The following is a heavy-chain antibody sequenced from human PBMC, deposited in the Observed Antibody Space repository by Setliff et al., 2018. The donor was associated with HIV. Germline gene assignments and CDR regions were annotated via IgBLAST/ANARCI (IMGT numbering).Heavy chain of an antibody. CDR2: INSDGSST. CDR3: ARGHSSSDDGYDGFDI. V-gene: IGHV3-74*01. D-gene: IGHD6-25*01. Sequence: LRLSCAASGFSFSSFWMHWVRQTPGKGLVWVTRINSDGSSTSYADSVKGRFTISRDNAKNTLYLQMNSLRAEDTAVYFCARGHSSSDDGYDGFDIWGQGTMVTVSS. J-gene: IGHJ3*02. CDR1: GFSFSSFW.